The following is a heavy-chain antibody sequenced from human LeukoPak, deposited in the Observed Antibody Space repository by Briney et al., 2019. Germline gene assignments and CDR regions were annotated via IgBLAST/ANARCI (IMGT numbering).Heavy chain of an antibody. CDR1: GGTFSSYA. V-gene: IGHV1-69*13. CDR2: IIPIFGTA. Sequence: SVEVSCKASGGTFSSYAISWVRQAPGQGLEWMGGIIPIFGTANYAQKFQGRVTITADESTSTAYMELSSLRSEDTAVYYCARDRTRQLRFLERRYYYYYYGMDVWGQGTTVTVSS. CDR3: ARDRTRQLRFLERRYYYYYYGMDV. D-gene: IGHD3-3*01. J-gene: IGHJ6*02.